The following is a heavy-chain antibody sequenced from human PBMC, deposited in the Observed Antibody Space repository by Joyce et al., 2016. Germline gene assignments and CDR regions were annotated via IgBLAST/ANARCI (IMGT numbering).Heavy chain of an antibody. D-gene: IGHD4-17*01. V-gene: IGHV1-69*18. J-gene: IGHJ4*02. CDR3: AKVGGYGDYGFFDS. CDR1: GDTLNNIG. CDR2: ILPAFASV. Sequence: QVQLVQSGAEVQKPGSSVKISCKASGDTLNNIGISWVRQTPGQGLEWMGNILPAFASVKFAQKLQGRVSITADEAMSTAYMELTRLTSEDTAVYYCAKVGGYGDYGFFDSWGQGTLVTVSS.